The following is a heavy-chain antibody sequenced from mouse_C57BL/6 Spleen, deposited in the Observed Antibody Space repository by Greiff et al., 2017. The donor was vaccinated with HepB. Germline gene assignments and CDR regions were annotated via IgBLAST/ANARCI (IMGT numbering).Heavy chain of an antibody. Sequence: VQLQQPGAELVMPGASVKLSCKASGYTFTSYWMHWVKQRPGQGLEWIGEIDPSDSYTNYNQKFKGKSTSTVDKSSSTAYMQLSSLTSEDSAVYYCARPYYGSSYLFAYWGQGTLVTVSA. CDR3: ARPYYGSSYLFAY. V-gene: IGHV1-69*01. J-gene: IGHJ3*01. D-gene: IGHD1-1*01. CDR1: GYTFTSYW. CDR2: IDPSDSYT.